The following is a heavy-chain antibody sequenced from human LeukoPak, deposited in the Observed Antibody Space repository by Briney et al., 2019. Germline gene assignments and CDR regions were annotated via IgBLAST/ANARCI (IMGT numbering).Heavy chain of an antibody. CDR3: AELGITIIGGV. V-gene: IGHV3-11*04. CDR2: ISSTSSTI. Sequence: GGSLRLSCAASGFSYSDYYMSWIRQAPGKGLEWVSYISSTSSTIYYADSVKGRFTISRDNAKNSLYLQMNSLRAEDMAVYYCAELGITIIGGVWGKGTTVTISS. CDR1: GFSYSDYY. D-gene: IGHD3-10*02. J-gene: IGHJ6*04.